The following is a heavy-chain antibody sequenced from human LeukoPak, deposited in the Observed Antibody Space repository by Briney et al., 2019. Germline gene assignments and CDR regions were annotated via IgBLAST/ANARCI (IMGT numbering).Heavy chain of an antibody. D-gene: IGHD3-10*01. Sequence: SETLSLTCGVFGGASSADHWSWIRQSPGGGLEWIGEINHSGNTNYNPSLKSRVIISVDTSKNQFSLKLSSVTAADTAVYYCARDRGTMVRGVIGWFDPWGQGTLVTVSS. CDR2: INHSGNT. J-gene: IGHJ5*02. V-gene: IGHV4-34*01. CDR1: GGASSADH. CDR3: ARDRGTMVRGVIGWFDP.